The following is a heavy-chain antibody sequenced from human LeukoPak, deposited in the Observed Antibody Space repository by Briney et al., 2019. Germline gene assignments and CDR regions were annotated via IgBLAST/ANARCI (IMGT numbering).Heavy chain of an antibody. D-gene: IGHD3-10*01. CDR3: ARDMVRGPINGWFDP. CDR2: IYYSGST. V-gene: IGHV4-39*07. CDR1: GGSISSSYY. Sequence: PSETLSLTCTVSGGSISSSYYWGWIRQPPGKGLEWIGSIYYSGSTYYNPSLKSRVTISVDTSKNQFSLKLGSVTAAGTAVYYCARDMVRGPINGWFDPWGQGTLVTVSS. J-gene: IGHJ5*02.